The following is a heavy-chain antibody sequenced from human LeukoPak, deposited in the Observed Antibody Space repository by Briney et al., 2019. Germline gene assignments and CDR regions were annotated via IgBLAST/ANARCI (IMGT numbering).Heavy chain of an antibody. CDR1: GFTVSSNY. CDR3: ARRIAARRGYYFDY. CDR2: ISGSGGST. Sequence: GGSLRLSCAASGFTVSSNYMSWVRQAPGKGLEWVSGISGSGGSTYYADSVKGRFTISRDNSKNTLYLQMNSLRAEDTAVYYCARRIAARRGYYFDYWGQGTLVTVSP. D-gene: IGHD6-6*01. V-gene: IGHV3-53*01. J-gene: IGHJ4*02.